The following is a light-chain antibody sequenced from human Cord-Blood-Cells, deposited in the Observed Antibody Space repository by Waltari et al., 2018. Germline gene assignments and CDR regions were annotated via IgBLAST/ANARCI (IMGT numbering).Light chain of an antibody. Sequence: EIVLTQSPGTLSLSPGERATLSCRASQSVSSSYLAWYQQKPGQAPRLLIYGASSRATVIPARFSGSGAGTDCTLTISRLEPEDFAVYYCQKYGSSRTFGVVTKVEFK. CDR1: QSVSSSY. CDR2: GAS. V-gene: IGKV3-20*01. CDR3: QKYGSSRT. J-gene: IGKJ4*01.